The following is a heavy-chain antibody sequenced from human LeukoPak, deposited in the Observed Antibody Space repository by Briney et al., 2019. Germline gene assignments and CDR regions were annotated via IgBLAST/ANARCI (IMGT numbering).Heavy chain of an antibody. CDR1: GFTFSSYE. Sequence: PGGSLRLSCAASGFTFSSYEMNWVRQAPGKGLEWVSYTSSSGSTIHYADSVKGRFTISRDNAKNSLCLQMNSLRAEDTAVYYCARYSREVTLDYWGQGTLVTVSS. V-gene: IGHV3-48*03. CDR3: ARYSREVTLDY. CDR2: TSSSGSTI. J-gene: IGHJ4*02. D-gene: IGHD4-23*01.